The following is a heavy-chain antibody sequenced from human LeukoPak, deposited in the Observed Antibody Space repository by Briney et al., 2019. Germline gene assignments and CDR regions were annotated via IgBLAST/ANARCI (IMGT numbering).Heavy chain of an antibody. CDR3: ARFGYVAAVDV. CDR2: INPAGSET. Sequence: GGSLRLSCAASEFSFSAYWMTWVRQAPGTGLEWVANINPAGSETYYVDPVKGRFSISRDNAKNLVYLQMNSLRAEDTAVYHCARFGYVAAVDVWGQGTPVTVSS. CDR1: EFSFSAYW. D-gene: IGHD2-15*01. V-gene: IGHV3-7*01. J-gene: IGHJ4*02.